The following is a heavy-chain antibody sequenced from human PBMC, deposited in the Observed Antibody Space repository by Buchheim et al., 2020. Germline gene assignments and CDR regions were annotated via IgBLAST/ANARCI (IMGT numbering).Heavy chain of an antibody. CDR2: IYYSGST. J-gene: IGHJ4*02. D-gene: IGHD3-22*01. CDR3: ARQDYDSSGYLLDFDY. CDR1: GGSISSSSYY. Sequence: QLQLQESGPGLVKPSETLSLTCTVSGGSISSSSYYWGWIRQPPGKGLEWIGSIYYSGSTYYNPSLKSRVTISVDRSKNQFSLKLSSVTAADTALYYCARQDYDSSGYLLDFDYWGQGTL. V-gene: IGHV4-39*01.